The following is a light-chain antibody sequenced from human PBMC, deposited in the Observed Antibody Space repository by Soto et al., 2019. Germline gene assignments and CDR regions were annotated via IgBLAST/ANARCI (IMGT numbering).Light chain of an antibody. CDR1: QTINSY. CDR3: QQGNSLSLT. Sequence: DIQMTQSPSTLSASVGDRVTITCRASQTINSYLAWYQQKPGKAPNLLIYTASTLQSGVPSRFSGSGSGTDFTLTISSLQPDDFATYYCQQGNSLSLTFGGGTKV. J-gene: IGKJ4*01. V-gene: IGKV1-5*03. CDR2: TAS.